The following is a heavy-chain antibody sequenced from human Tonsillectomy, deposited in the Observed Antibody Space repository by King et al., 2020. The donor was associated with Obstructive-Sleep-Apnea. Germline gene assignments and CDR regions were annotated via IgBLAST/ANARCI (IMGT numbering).Heavy chain of an antibody. J-gene: IGHJ5*02. D-gene: IGHD1-26*01. CDR1: GFSLSTSGVA. V-gene: IGHV2-5*01. Sequence: ITLKESGPTLVKPTQTLTLTCTFSGFSLSTSGVAVGWIRQPPGKALEWLALIFWYDDKLYSPSFKTRLTITKDTSKNQVVLTMTNMDPVDTATYYCARRNSGTYYGWFDPWGQGTLVTVSS. CDR2: IFWYDDK. CDR3: ARRNSGTYYGWFDP.